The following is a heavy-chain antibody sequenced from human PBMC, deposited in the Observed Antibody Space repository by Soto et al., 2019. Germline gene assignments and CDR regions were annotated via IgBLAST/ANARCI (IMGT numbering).Heavy chain of an antibody. CDR1: GYTFTSYY. CDR3: AREPTNSSSGLGLEY. D-gene: IGHD6-13*01. J-gene: IGHJ4*02. Sequence: ASVKVSCKASGYTFTSYYMHLVRQAPGQGLEWMGIINPSGGSTSYAQKFQGRVTMTRDTSTSTVYMELSSLRSEDTAVYYCAREPTNSSSGLGLEYWGQGTLVTVSS. CDR2: INPSGGST. V-gene: IGHV1-46*01.